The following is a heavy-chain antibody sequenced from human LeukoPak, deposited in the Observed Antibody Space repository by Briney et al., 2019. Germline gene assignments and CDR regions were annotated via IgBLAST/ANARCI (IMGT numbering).Heavy chain of an antibody. D-gene: IGHD3-3*01. J-gene: IGHJ5*02. Sequence: GRSLRLSCAASGFTFSNYAMNWVRQAPGGGLEWVAAISYDGNNKFYADSVKGRFTISRDNSKNTLYLQANSLRAEDTAVYYCARDLDFWSGYYGPLLFDPWGQGTLVTVSS. CDR3: ARDLDFWSGYYGPLLFDP. CDR1: GFTFSNYA. V-gene: IGHV3-30*04. CDR2: ISYDGNNK.